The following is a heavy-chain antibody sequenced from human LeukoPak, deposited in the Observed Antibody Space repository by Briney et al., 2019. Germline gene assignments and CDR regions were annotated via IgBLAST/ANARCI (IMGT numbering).Heavy chain of an antibody. CDR1: GASISSGTHY. V-gene: IGHV4-39*01. Sequence: SETLSLTCTVSGASISSGTHYWGWIRQPPGQGLEWIASISYSGTTYYNLSLKSRVTISVDTSKNQFSLRLSSVTATDTAVYYCARISRPADRTVGPYYMDVWGKGTTVTVSS. J-gene: IGHJ6*03. CDR2: ISYSGTT. D-gene: IGHD1-26*01. CDR3: ARISRPADRTVGPYYMDV.